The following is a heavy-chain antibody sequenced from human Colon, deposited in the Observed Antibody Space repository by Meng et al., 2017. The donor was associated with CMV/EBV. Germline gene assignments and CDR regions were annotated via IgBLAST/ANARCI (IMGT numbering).Heavy chain of an antibody. V-gene: IGHV1-69*12. CDR2: IITISGTT. Sequence: VQLELFGAGGKMPGSSVKVSCKASKGTFTSYPISWVRQGPGQGFEWVGGIITISGTTDYAQKFQGRVTITADESTSTAYMKLSNLRSEDTAIYYCARVICGGDCYLDYWGRGTLVTVSS. CDR1: KGTFTSYP. D-gene: IGHD2-21*02. J-gene: IGHJ4*02. CDR3: ARVICGGDCYLDY.